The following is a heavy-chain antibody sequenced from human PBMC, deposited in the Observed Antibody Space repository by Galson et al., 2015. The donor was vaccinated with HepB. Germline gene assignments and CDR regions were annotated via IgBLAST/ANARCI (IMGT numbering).Heavy chain of an antibody. D-gene: IGHD6-19*01. J-gene: IGHJ5*02. CDR3: ARFGASEIFIAVAGTVWFDP. Sequence: QSGAEVKKPGESLRISCKGSGYSFTSYWISWVRQMPGKGLEWMGRIDPSDSYTNYSPSFQGHVTISADKSISTAYLQWSSLKASDTAMYYCARFGASEIFIAVAGTVWFDPWGQGTLVTVSS. CDR2: IDPSDSYT. CDR1: GYSFTSYW. V-gene: IGHV5-10-1*01.